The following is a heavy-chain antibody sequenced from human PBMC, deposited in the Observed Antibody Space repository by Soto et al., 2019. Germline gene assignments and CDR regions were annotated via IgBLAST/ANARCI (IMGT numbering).Heavy chain of an antibody. D-gene: IGHD3-22*01. V-gene: IGHV1-69*12. CDR3: AGHSSGVPGYYYGMDV. CDR2: IIPIFGTA. CDR1: GGTFSSYA. Sequence: QVQLVQSGAEVKKPGSSVKVSCKASGGTFSSYAISWVRQAPGQGLEWMGGIIPIFGTADYAQKFQGRVTITADESTSTAYMELSSLKYEDTAVYYCAGHSSGVPGYYYGMDVWGQGITVTVSS. J-gene: IGHJ6*02.